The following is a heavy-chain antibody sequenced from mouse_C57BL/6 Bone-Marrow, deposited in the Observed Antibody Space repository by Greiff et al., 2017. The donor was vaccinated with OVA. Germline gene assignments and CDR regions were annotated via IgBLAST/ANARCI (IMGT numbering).Heavy chain of an antibody. J-gene: IGHJ3*01. Sequence: QVQLQQPGAELVKPGASVKLSCKASGYTFTSYWMHWVKQRPGQGLEWIGMIHPNSGSTNYNEKLKSKATLTVDKSSSTAYMQLSSLTSEDSAVYYCARWNYYSNSHFAYWGQGTLVTVSA. V-gene: IGHV1-64*01. CDR1: GYTFTSYW. CDR2: IHPNSGST. CDR3: ARWNYYSNSHFAY. D-gene: IGHD2-5*01.